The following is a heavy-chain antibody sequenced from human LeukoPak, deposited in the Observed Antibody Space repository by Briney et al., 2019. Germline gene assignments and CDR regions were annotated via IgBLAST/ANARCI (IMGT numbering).Heavy chain of an antibody. CDR3: ARDSFRGDSSGPIQPDY. D-gene: IGHD3-22*01. CDR2: INAGNGNT. J-gene: IGHJ4*02. Sequence: ASVKVSCKASGYTFTSYAMRWVRQAPGQRLEWMGWINAGNGNTKYSQKFQGRVTITRDTSASTAYMELSSLRSEDTAVYYCARDSFRGDSSGPIQPDYWGQGTLVTVSS. V-gene: IGHV1-3*01. CDR1: GYTFTSYA.